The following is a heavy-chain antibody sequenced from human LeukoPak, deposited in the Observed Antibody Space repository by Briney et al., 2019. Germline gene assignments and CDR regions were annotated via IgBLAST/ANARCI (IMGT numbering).Heavy chain of an antibody. CDR3: ARDTPPYYDSSGYYGGWFDP. CDR2: IIPILGIA. CDR1: GGTFSSYA. J-gene: IGHJ5*02. V-gene: IGHV1-69*04. Sequence: GASVKVSCKASGGTFSSYAISWVRQAPGQGLEWMGRIIPILGIANYAQKFQGRVTMTTDTSTSTAYMELRSLRSDDTAVYYCARDTPPYYDSSGYYGGWFDPWGQGTLVTVSS. D-gene: IGHD3-22*01.